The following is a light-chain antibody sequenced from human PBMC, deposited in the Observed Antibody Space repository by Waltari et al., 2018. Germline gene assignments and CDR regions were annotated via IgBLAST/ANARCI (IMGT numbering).Light chain of an antibody. V-gene: IGKV4-1*01. CDR1: PSVLYNSNHKNY. CDR2: WAS. CDR3: QQYYSVPHT. J-gene: IGKJ2*01. Sequence: IVMTLSPSSLAVSLGERARIYCAPRPSVLYNSNHKNYLVWYQQKPGQPPKLLIYWASTRESGVPDRFSGSGSGTDFTLTISSLQAEDVAVYYCQQYYSVPHTFGQGTKLEIK.